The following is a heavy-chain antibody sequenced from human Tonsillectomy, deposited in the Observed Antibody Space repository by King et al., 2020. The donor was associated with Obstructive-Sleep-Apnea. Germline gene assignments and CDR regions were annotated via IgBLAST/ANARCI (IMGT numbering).Heavy chain of an antibody. Sequence: VQLVESGGGVVQPGRSLRLSCAASGFTFSSYGMHWVRQAPGKGLEWVAVIWYDGSNKYYADSVKGRFTISRDNSKTTLYLQMTSLRAEDTAVYYCARDRYDILTGYSPLDYYYGMDVWGQGTTVTVSS. CDR1: GFTFSSYG. D-gene: IGHD3-9*01. CDR3: ARDRYDILTGYSPLDYYYGMDV. CDR2: IWYDGSNK. V-gene: IGHV3-33*01. J-gene: IGHJ6*02.